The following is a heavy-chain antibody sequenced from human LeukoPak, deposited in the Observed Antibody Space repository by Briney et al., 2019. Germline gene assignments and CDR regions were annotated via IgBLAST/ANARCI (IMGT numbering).Heavy chain of an antibody. CDR1: EFTFSSYA. V-gene: IGHV3-23*01. D-gene: IGHD3-22*01. J-gene: IGHJ4*02. Sequence: PGGSLRLSCAASEFTFSSYAMSWVRQAPGKGLEWVSAISGSGGSTYYAGSVKGRFTISRDNSKNTLYLQMNSLRVEDTAVYYCAKDRPNYYDSSGHYYRRDGDYWGQGTLVTVSS. CDR3: AKDRPNYYDSSGHYYRRDGDY. CDR2: ISGSGGST.